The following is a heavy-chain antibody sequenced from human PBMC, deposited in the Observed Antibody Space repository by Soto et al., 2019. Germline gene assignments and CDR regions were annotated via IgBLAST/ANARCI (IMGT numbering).Heavy chain of an antibody. V-gene: IGHV1-58*01. CDR2: IVVGSGNT. J-gene: IGHJ3*02. D-gene: IGHD3-10*01. CDR3: AADIQIPSGKGAFDI. Sequence: SVKVSCKSSGFTFTSSAVQWVRQARGQRLEWIGWIVVGSGNTNYAQKFQERVTITRDMSTSTAYMELSSLRSEDTAVYYCAADIQIPSGKGAFDIWGQGTMVTVSS. CDR1: GFTFTSSA.